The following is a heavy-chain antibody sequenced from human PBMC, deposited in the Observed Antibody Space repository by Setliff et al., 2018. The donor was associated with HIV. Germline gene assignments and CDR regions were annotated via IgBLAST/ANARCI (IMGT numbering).Heavy chain of an antibody. CDR1: GGSISSYY. Sequence: PSETLSLTCTVSGGSISSYYWSWIRQPPGKGLEWIGYIYYSGSTNYNPSLKSRVTISVDTSKNQFSLKLSSVTAADTAVYYCARSHYYYDDSGYPYNWFDPWGQGTLVTVSS. J-gene: IGHJ5*02. V-gene: IGHV4-59*01. D-gene: IGHD3-22*01. CDR3: ARSHYYYDDSGYPYNWFDP. CDR2: IYYSGST.